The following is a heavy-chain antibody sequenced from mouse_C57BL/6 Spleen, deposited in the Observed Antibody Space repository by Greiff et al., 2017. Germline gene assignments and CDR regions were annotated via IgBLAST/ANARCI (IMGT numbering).Heavy chain of an antibody. V-gene: IGHV14-4*01. CDR3: TLYGSSFYAMDY. CDR1: GFNIKDDY. J-gene: IGHJ4*01. D-gene: IGHD1-1*01. Sequence: VQLQQSGAELVRPGASVKLSCTASGFNIKDDYMHWVKQRPEQGLEWIGWIDPESGDTEYASKFQGKATITADTSSNTAYLQLSSLTSDDTAVYYCTLYGSSFYAMDYWGQGTSVTVSS. CDR2: IDPESGDT.